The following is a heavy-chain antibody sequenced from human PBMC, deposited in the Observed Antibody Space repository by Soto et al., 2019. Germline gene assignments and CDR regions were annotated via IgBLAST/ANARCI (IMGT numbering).Heavy chain of an antibody. CDR3: ARDLGYSSGWSSANWFDP. CDR2: ISAYNGNT. D-gene: IGHD6-19*01. Sequence: ASVKVSCKASGYTFTSYGISWVRQAPGQGLEWMGWISAYNGNTNYAQKLQGRVTMTTDTSTSTAYMELRSLRSDDTAVYYCARDLGYSSGWSSANWFDPWGQGTLVTVSS. J-gene: IGHJ5*02. CDR1: GYTFTSYG. V-gene: IGHV1-18*01.